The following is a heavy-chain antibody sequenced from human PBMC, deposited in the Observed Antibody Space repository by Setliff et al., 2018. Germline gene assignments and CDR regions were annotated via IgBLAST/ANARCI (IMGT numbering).Heavy chain of an antibody. CDR1: GYTFISYA. CDR3: ARVLFGDLFSWFDP. D-gene: IGHD3-10*02. J-gene: IGHJ5*02. V-gene: IGHV1-3*01. CDR2: INPASGNT. Sequence: ASVKVSCKASGYTFISYALHWVRQAPGQRLQWMGWINPASGNTKYSQEFQGRVTITRDTSLSTAYMEVRSLRSDDTAVYYCARVLFGDLFSWFDPWGQGTLVTVSS.